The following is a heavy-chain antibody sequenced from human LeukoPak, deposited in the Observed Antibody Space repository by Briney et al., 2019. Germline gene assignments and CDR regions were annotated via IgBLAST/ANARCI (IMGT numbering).Heavy chain of an antibody. V-gene: IGHV4-59*08. CDR1: GGSISSYY. Sequence: PSETLSLTCTVSGGSISSYYWSWIRQPPGKGLEWIGQIYYSGSTNYNPSLKSRVTMSVDTSKNQFSLKLSSVTAADTAVYYCARHRGSYSSSDIDYWGQGTLVTVSS. D-gene: IGHD6-6*01. J-gene: IGHJ4*02. CDR2: IYYSGST. CDR3: ARHRGSYSSSDIDY.